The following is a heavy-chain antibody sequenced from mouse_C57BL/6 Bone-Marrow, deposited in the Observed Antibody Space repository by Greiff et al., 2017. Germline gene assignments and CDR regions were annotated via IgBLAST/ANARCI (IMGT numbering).Heavy chain of an antibody. Sequence: QVQLQQSGAELMKPGASVKLSCKATGYTFTGYWIEWVKQRPGHGLEWIGEILPGSGSTNYNEKFKGKATFTADTSSTTAYRQLSSLTTEDSAIYYCARKGLRLRSEDWFSYCGQGTLVTVSA. CDR1: GYTFTGYW. J-gene: IGHJ3*01. V-gene: IGHV1-9*01. D-gene: IGHD3-3*01. CDR2: ILPGSGST. CDR3: ARKGLRLRSEDWFSY.